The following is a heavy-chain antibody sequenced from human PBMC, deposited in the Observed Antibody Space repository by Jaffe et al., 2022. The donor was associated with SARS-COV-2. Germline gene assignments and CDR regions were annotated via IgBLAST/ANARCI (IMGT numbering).Heavy chain of an antibody. J-gene: IGHJ6*03. D-gene: IGHD3-9*01. V-gene: IGHV4-34*01. CDR1: GGSFSSYY. CDR2: INHSGYT. Sequence: QVQLQQWGAGLLKPSETLSLTCAVFGGSFSSYYWTWIRRPPGKGLEWIGEINHSGYTNYNPSLKSRVTILVDTSNKQFSLNLISVTAADTAEYYCARGPLLTPDPMAGYYYMDVWGKGTTVTVSS. CDR3: ARGPLLTPDPMAGYYYMDV.